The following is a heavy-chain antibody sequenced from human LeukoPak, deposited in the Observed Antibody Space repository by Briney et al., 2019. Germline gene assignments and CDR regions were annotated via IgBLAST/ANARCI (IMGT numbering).Heavy chain of an antibody. CDR3: ATTPSGYYYGSGSYWFVY. CDR1: GYTFTSYG. CDR2: FDPEDGET. J-gene: IGHJ4*02. V-gene: IGHV1-24*01. Sequence: ASVKVSCKASGYTFTSYGISWVRQAPGQGLEWMGGFDPEDGETIYAQKFQGRVTMTEDTSTDTAYMELSSLRSEDTAVYYCATTPSGYYYGSGSYWFVYWGQGTLVTVSS. D-gene: IGHD3-10*01.